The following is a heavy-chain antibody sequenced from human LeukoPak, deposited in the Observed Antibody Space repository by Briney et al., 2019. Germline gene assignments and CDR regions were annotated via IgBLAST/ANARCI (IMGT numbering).Heavy chain of an antibody. J-gene: IGHJ4*02. Sequence: TSETLSLTCTVSGGSISSSSYYWGWIRQPPGKGLEWIGSIYYSGSTYYNPSLKSRVTISVDTSKNQSSLKLSSVTAADTAVYYCARRRRIAVAGLGGYFDYWGQGTLVTVSS. V-gene: IGHV4-39*01. D-gene: IGHD6-19*01. CDR3: ARRRRIAVAGLGGYFDY. CDR1: GGSISSSSYY. CDR2: IYYSGST.